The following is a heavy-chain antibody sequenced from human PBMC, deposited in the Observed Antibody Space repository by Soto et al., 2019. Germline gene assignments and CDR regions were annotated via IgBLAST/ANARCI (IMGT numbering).Heavy chain of an antibody. J-gene: IGHJ6*02. D-gene: IGHD6-6*01. Sequence: PGGSLKLSSAASGFTFSNAWMSWVRKAPGKGLEWVGRIKSKTDGGTTDYAAPVKGRFTISRDDSKNTLYLQMNSLKTEDTAVYYCTATLSIAARPSQYYGMDVWGQGTTGTGSS. V-gene: IGHV3-15*01. CDR2: IKSKTDGGTT. CDR3: TATLSIAARPSQYYGMDV. CDR1: GFTFSNAW.